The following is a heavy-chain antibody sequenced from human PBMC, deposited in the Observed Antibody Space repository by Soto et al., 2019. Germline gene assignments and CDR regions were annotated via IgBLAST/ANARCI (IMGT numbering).Heavy chain of an antibody. D-gene: IGHD3-10*01. Sequence: EAQLVQSGGGLVQPGGSMRLSCAASGFTFSNYWMHWVRQAPGKGLVWVSSIKFDGTSTYYADSVRGRFTLSRDNAKNTLYLQRNSLSAEDTAVYYCARDEGNAMGRGYDNWGQGTLVTVSS. V-gene: IGHV3-74*01. J-gene: IGHJ4*02. CDR2: IKFDGTST. CDR3: ARDEGNAMGRGYDN. CDR1: GFTFSNYW.